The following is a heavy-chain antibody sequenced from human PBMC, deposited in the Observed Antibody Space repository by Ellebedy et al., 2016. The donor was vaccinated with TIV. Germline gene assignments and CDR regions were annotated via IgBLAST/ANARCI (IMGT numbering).Heavy chain of an antibody. CDR3: ARTLVNIVVVVAAGFDY. D-gene: IGHD2-15*01. CDR2: VSAYNGNT. J-gene: IGHJ4*02. Sequence: AASVKVSCKSSGYTFIDYGISWVRQAPGQGLDWMGWVSAYNGNTNYAQKLQGRVTMTTDTSTSTAYMELRSLRSDDTAVYYCARTLVNIVVVVAAGFDYWGQGTLVTVSS. V-gene: IGHV1-18*01. CDR1: GYTFIDYG.